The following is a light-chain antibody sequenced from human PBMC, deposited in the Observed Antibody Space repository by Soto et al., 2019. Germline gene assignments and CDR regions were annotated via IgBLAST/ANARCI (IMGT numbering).Light chain of an antibody. CDR1: QRVSSH. CDR2: GAS. J-gene: IGKJ3*01. CDR3: QQYGRSPFT. Sequence: ETVMTQTPVTLSVSPGDTATLSCRASQRVSSHLAWYQQKPGQAPRLLIYGASSRATGVPDRFSASGSGTDFTLTISRLEPEDFAVYYCQQYGRSPFTFGPGTNVDI. V-gene: IGKV3-20*01.